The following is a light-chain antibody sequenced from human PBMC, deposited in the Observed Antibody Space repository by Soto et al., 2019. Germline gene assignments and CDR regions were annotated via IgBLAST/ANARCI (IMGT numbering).Light chain of an antibody. J-gene: IGLJ1*01. CDR1: SSDVDYYKY. V-gene: IGLV2-14*01. CDR2: DVS. Sequence: QSVLSQPASVSGPPGQSITISCIGTSSDVDYYKYVSWYQHHPGKAPKLLIYDVSLRPSGVSNRFSGSKSGNTASLTISGLQTDDEAIYYCSSYTRTSPVFGTGTKVTVL. CDR3: SSYTRTSPV.